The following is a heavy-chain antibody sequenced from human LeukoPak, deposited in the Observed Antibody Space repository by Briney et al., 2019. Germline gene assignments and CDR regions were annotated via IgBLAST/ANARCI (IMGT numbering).Heavy chain of an antibody. V-gene: IGHV3-53*01. J-gene: IGHJ3*02. CDR3: ARRSYYDSSGYYREGAFDI. CDR2: IYSGGST. CDR1: GFTVSSNY. Sequence: GGSLRLSRAASGFTVSSNYMSWVRQAPGKGLEWVSLIYSGGSTYYSDSVKGRFTISRDNSKNTLYLQMNSLRAEDTAVYYCARRSYYDSSGYYREGAFDIWGQGTMVTVSS. D-gene: IGHD3-22*01.